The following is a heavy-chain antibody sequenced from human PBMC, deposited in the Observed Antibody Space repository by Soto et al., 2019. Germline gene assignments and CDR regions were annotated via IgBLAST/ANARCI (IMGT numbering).Heavy chain of an antibody. CDR2: IDPSGDGT. D-gene: IGHD4-17*01. Sequence: QVRLVQSGAEVKEPGASVKVSCKASGYTFTSYYMHWVRQAPGQGLEWMGIIDPSGDGTTYAQKLQGRVTMTIDPSTTTVYMELSSLRSEDTAVYYCAKGSLTTVTSPIDYWGQGTLVTVSS. CDR1: GYTFTSYY. V-gene: IGHV1-46*03. J-gene: IGHJ4*02. CDR3: AKGSLTTVTSPIDY.